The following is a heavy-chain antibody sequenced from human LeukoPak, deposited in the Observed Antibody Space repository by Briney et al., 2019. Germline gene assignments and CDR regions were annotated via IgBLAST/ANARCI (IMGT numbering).Heavy chain of an antibody. CDR3: RDY. V-gene: IGHV3-23*01. D-gene: IGHD5-18*01. J-gene: IGHJ4*02. CDR1: GFTFSNYA. Sequence: GGSLRLSCAASGFTFSNYAVSWVRQAPGKGLEWVSSISGGGDRTYYADSVKGRFTISRDNSKNTLYLQMNSLRAEDTALYGYRDYWGQGALITVSS. CDR2: ISGGGDRT.